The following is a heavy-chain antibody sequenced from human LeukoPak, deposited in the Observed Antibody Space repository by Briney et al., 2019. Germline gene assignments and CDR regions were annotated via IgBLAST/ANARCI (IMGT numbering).Heavy chain of an antibody. CDR3: ARGNVIMVRGVRDNYYYGMDV. V-gene: IGHV4-34*01. CDR1: GGSFSGYY. Sequence: PSETLSLTGAVYGGSFSGYYWSWIRQPPGKGLEWIGEINHSGSTNYNPSLKSRVTISVDTSKNQFSLKLSSVTAADTAVYYCARGNVIMVRGVRDNYYYGMDVWGKGTTVTVSS. CDR2: INHSGST. J-gene: IGHJ6*04. D-gene: IGHD3-10*01.